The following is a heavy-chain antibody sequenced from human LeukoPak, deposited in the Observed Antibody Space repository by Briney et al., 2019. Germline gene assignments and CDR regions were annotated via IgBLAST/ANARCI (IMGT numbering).Heavy chain of an antibody. CDR1: GFTFSSYE. CDR2: ISSSGSTI. CDR3: ARDRGSRYYFDY. V-gene: IGHV3-48*03. Sequence: GGSLRLSCAASGFTFSSYEMNWVRQAPGKGLEWVSYISSSGSTIYYADSVKGRFTISRDNAKISLYLQMNSLRAEDTAVYYCARDRGSRYYFDYWGQGTLVTVSS. D-gene: IGHD1-26*01. J-gene: IGHJ4*02.